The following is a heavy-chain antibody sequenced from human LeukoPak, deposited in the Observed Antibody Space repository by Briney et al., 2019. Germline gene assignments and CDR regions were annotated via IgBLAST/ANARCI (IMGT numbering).Heavy chain of an antibody. CDR3: AKDLYQQPGIAAGRGGYYGMDV. V-gene: IGHV3-11*04. J-gene: IGHJ6*02. CDR1: GFTFSDYY. Sequence: AGGSLRLSCAASGFTFSDYYMSWIRQAPGKGLEWVSYISSSGSTIYYADSVKGRFTISRDNSKNTLYLQMNSLRAEDTAVYYCAKDLYQQPGIAAGRGGYYGMDVWGQGTTVTVSS. CDR2: ISSSGSTI. D-gene: IGHD6-13*01.